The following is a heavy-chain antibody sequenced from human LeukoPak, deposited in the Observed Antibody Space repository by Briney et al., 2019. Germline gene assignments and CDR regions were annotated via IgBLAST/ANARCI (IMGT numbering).Heavy chain of an antibody. CDR3: TTYMAARPDNFGF. V-gene: IGHV3-15*01. D-gene: IGHD6-6*01. CDR1: GFNFNNAW. Sequence: GGSLRLSCAASGFNFNNAWMSWVRQAPGMGLEWVGRIKSKTSGGTTDYAAPVEGRFTISRDDSKNTLFLQMNSLKTEDTAFYYCTTYMAARPDNFGFWGQGTLVTVSS. CDR2: IKSKTSGGTT. J-gene: IGHJ4*02.